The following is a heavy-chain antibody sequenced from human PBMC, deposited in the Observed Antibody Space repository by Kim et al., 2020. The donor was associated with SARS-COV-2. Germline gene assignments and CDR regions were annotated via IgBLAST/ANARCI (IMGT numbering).Heavy chain of an antibody. Sequence: GGSLRLSCAASGFTVSSNYMSWVRQAPGKGLEWVSVIYSGGSTYCADSVKGRFTISRDNSKNTLYLQMNSLRAEDTAVYYCARDLRDSSGYSFGAFDIWG. J-gene: IGHJ3*02. V-gene: IGHV3-53*01. CDR2: IYSGGST. CDR3: ARDLRDSSGYSFGAFDI. CDR1: GFTVSSNY. D-gene: IGHD3-22*01.